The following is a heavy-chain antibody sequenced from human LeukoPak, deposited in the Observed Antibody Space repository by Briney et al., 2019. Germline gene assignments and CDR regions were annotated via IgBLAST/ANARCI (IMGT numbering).Heavy chain of an antibody. V-gene: IGHV3-30-3*01. J-gene: IGHJ2*01. Sequence: PGGSLRLSCAASGFTFSSYAMYWVRQAPGKGLEWVAVISYNGNNKNYADSVKGRFTISRDNSKNTLYLQMSSLRTEDTAVYYCARGVGSSWYFDLWGRGTLVTVSS. CDR3: ARGVGSSWYFDL. CDR2: ISYNGNNK. D-gene: IGHD6-19*01. CDR1: GFTFSSYA.